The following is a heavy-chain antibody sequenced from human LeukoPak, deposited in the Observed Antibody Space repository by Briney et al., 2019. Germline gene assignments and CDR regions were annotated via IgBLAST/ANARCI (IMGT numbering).Heavy chain of an antibody. CDR2: INTHNGDT. CDR1: GYTLASFG. J-gene: IGHJ6*03. D-gene: IGHD2-2*03. CDR3: ARDGYRLSGYFYYMDV. Sequence: ASVKVSCKASGYTLASFGITWVRQAPGQGLEWMGWINTHNGDTNYAQKLQGRVTMTTDTSTSTAYMELRSLRSDDTAVYYCARDGYRLSGYFYYMDVWGKGTTVTVSS. V-gene: IGHV1-18*01.